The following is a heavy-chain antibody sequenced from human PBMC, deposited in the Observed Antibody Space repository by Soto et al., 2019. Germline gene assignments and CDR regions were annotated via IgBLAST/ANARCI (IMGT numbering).Heavy chain of an antibody. CDR2: IWYDGSNK. J-gene: IGHJ4*02. D-gene: IGHD3-10*01. CDR1: GFTFSSYG. Sequence: QVQLVESGGGVVQPGRSLRLSCAASGFTFSSYGMHWVSQAPGKGLEWVAVIWYDGSNKYYADSVKGRFTISRDNSKNTLYLQINSLRAEDTAVYYCARGRGEVDYWGQGTLVTVSS. CDR3: ARGRGEVDY. V-gene: IGHV3-33*01.